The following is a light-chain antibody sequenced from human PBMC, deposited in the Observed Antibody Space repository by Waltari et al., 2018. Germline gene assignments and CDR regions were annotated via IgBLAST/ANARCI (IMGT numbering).Light chain of an antibody. CDR1: TSTIGAGYP. Sequence: QSVLTQPPSVSGAPGQRVTISCTGSTSTIGAGYPVHWYQQLPGTAPKLPIYDNTNRPSGVPDRFSGSKSGTSASLAITGLQAEDEADYFCQSYDRSLGGQFVFGTGTKVTV. V-gene: IGLV1-40*01. J-gene: IGLJ1*01. CDR2: DNT. CDR3: QSYDRSLGGQFV.